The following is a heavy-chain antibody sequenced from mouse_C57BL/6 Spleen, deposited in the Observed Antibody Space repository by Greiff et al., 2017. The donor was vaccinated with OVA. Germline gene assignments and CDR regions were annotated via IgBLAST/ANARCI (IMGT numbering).Heavy chain of an antibody. J-gene: IGHJ4*01. V-gene: IGHV1-69*01. CDR3: ARGYRGAMDD. CDR1: GYTFTSYW. CDR2: IDPSDSYT. Sequence: QVHVKQPGAELVMPGASVKLSCKASGYTFTSYWMHWVKQRPGQGLEWIGEIDPSDSYTNYNQKFKGKSTLTVDKSSSTAYMQLSSLTSEDSAVYYCARGYRGAMDDWGQGTSVTVAS.